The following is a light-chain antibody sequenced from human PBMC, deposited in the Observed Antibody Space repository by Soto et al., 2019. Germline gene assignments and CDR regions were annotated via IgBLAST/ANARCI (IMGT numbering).Light chain of an antibody. CDR3: QHSYSTLWT. CDR1: QSISSY. J-gene: IGKJ1*01. V-gene: IGKV1-39*01. Sequence: DIQMTQSPSSLSASVGDRVTITCRASQSISSYLNWYQQKPGKAPKLLIYAASSLQSGVPSRFSGSGSGTDITLTISSLQPEDFATYYCQHSYSTLWTFGQGTKVEVK. CDR2: AAS.